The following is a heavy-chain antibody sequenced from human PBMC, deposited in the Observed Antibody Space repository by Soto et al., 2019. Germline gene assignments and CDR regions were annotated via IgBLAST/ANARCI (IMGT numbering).Heavy chain of an antibody. J-gene: IGHJ4*02. CDR1: GFTFDDYG. Sequence: EVQLVESGGGVLRPGGSLRLSCAASGFTFDDYGMSWARQAPGKGLEWVSGVNWNGGSTGYADPVKGRFTISRDNAKHSLYLQMNSLRAEDTAFYYCVRGASLNFDYWGQGTLVTVSS. CDR3: VRGASLNFDY. D-gene: IGHD1-26*01. V-gene: IGHV3-20*04. CDR2: VNWNGGST.